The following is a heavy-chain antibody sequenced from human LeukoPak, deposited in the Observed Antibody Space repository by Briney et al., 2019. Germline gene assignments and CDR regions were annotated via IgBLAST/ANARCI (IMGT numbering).Heavy chain of an antibody. V-gene: IGHV4-59*01. J-gene: IGHJ6*03. Sequence: SETLSLTCTVSGGSISSYYWSWIRQPPGKGLEWIGYIFYSGSTNYNPSLKSRVTISVDTSKNQFSLKLSSVTAADTAVHYCARTPYYYMDVWGKGTTVTVSS. CDR3: ARTPYYYMDV. CDR1: GGSISSYY. CDR2: IFYSGST.